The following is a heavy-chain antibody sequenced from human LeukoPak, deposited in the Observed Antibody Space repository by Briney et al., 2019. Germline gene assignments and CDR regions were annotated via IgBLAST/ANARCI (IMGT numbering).Heavy chain of an antibody. Sequence: TGGSLRLSCAASGFTFNSFTMTWVRQAPGKGLEWVATIGGSGGTTFYADSVKGRFTISRDNSKNTLYLQMNSLRAEDTAVYYCARVLIVVVINGMDVWGQGTTVTVSS. CDR2: IGGSGGTT. CDR1: GFTFNSFT. D-gene: IGHD3-22*01. CDR3: ARVLIVVVINGMDV. J-gene: IGHJ6*02. V-gene: IGHV3-23*01.